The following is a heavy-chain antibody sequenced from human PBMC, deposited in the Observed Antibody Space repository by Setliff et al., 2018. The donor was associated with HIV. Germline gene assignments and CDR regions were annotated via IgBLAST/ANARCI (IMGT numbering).Heavy chain of an antibody. V-gene: IGHV1-18*04. J-gene: IGHJ6*04. CDR1: GYGFTAYY. Sequence: ASVKVSCKASGYGFTAYYLHWMRQAPGLGLEWMGWIRADNGHTDYAQKFQGRVTMTADTSTSTAYMEMRTLRSDDTAVYYCARVQGINITLARGASAGLDVWGKGTTVTVSS. D-gene: IGHD3-10*01. CDR2: IRADNGHT. CDR3: ARVQGINITLARGASAGLDV.